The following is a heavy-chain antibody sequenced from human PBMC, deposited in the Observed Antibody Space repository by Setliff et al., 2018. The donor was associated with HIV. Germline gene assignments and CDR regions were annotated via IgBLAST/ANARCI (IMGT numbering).Heavy chain of an antibody. CDR1: GGSISSYY. V-gene: IGHV4-59*01. J-gene: IGHJ3*02. Sequence: SETLSLTCTVSGGSISSYYWSWIRQPPGKGLEWIGYIYYSGSTNYNPSLKSRVTVSVDTSKNQFSLKLSSVTAADTAVYYCARNPCSGGSCPDAFDIWGQGTTVTV. D-gene: IGHD2-15*01. CDR2: IYYSGST. CDR3: ARNPCSGGSCPDAFDI.